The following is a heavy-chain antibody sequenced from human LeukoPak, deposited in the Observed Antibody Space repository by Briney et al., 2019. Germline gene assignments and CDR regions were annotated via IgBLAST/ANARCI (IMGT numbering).Heavy chain of an antibody. CDR1: GYSFTRNG. Sequence: GASVKVSCKPSGYSFTRNGISWVRQAPGQGLEWMGWISANSGNTKYAQKFQDRVTLATDTSTSTAYMELKSLRSGDTAVYYCARDVNYAFDYWGQGTLVTVSS. V-gene: IGHV1-18*01. D-gene: IGHD3-16*01. CDR2: ISANSGNT. CDR3: ARDVNYAFDY. J-gene: IGHJ4*02.